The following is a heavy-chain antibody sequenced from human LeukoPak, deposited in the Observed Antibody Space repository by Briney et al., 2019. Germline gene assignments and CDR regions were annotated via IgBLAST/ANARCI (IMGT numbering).Heavy chain of an antibody. J-gene: IGHJ3*02. Sequence: GGSLRLSCAASGFTFSSYEMNWVRQAPGKGLEWVSSISSSSSYIYYADSVKGRFTISRDNAKNSLYLQMNSLRAEDTAVYYCARDDYGDYGLGAFDIWGQGAMVTVSS. V-gene: IGHV3-21*01. CDR2: ISSSSSYI. D-gene: IGHD4-17*01. CDR3: ARDDYGDYGLGAFDI. CDR1: GFTFSSYE.